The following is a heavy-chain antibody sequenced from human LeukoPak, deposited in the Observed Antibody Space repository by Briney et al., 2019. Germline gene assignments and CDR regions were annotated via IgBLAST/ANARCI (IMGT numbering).Heavy chain of an antibody. CDR3: AKEAMITFGGGVLFSHPYYFDY. V-gene: IGHV3-23*01. CDR1: GFTFSSSA. Sequence: GGSLRLSCVASGFTFSSSALSWVRQAPGKGLGWVSGISGSGNNTYYADTVKGRFTISRDNSRNTLYLQMNSLRAEDTAIYYCAKEAMITFGGGVLFSHPYYFDYWGQGTLVTVSS. J-gene: IGHJ4*02. D-gene: IGHD3-16*01. CDR2: ISGSGNNT.